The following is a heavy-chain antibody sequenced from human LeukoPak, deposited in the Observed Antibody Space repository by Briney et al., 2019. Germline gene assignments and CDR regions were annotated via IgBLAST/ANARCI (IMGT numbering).Heavy chain of an antibody. CDR1: GYSFTSYW. CDR2: INPNSGDT. CDR3: ARVRIFGVISDAFDI. Sequence: GESLKISCKGSGYSFTSYWIGWVRQAPGQGLEWMGWINPNSGDTNYAQKFQGRVTMTRDTSISTVYMELSRLRSDDTAVYYCARVRIFGVISDAFDIWGQGTMVTVSS. D-gene: IGHD3-3*01. J-gene: IGHJ3*02. V-gene: IGHV1-2*02.